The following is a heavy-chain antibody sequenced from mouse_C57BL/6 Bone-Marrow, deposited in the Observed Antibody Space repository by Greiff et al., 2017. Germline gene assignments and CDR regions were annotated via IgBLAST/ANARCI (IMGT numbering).Heavy chain of an antibody. CDR2: IDPETGGT. CDR3: TVWYAMDY. D-gene: IGHD2-10*02. V-gene: IGHV1-15*01. J-gene: IGHJ4*01. CDR1: GYTFTDYE. Sequence: VQLQQSGAELVRPGASVTLSCKASGYTFTDYEMHWVKQTPVHGLEWIGAIDPETGGTAYNQKFKGKAILTADKSSSTAYMELRSLTSEDSAVYYCTVWYAMDYWGQGTSVTVFS.